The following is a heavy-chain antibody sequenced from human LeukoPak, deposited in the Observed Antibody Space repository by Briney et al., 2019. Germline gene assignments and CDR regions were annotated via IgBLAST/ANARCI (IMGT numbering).Heavy chain of an antibody. Sequence: ASVKVSYKASGYTFTAYYIHWVRQAPGQALEWMAWIRPTNGDINYAQRFQGRVTVTRDTSISTAYMELRGLRSDDTAVYYCASGKNYYASGSYVDYWGHATLVTVSS. CDR3: ASGKNYYASGSYVDY. D-gene: IGHD3-10*01. V-gene: IGHV1-2*02. J-gene: IGHJ4*01. CDR1: GYTFTAYY. CDR2: IRPTNGDI.